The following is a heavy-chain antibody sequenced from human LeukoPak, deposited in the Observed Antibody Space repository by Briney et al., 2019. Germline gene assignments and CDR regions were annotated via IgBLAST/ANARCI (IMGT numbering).Heavy chain of an antibody. CDR2: ISGSGGST. CDR3: AKDYYDSSGYYPSLDY. Sequence: GGSLRLSCAASGFTFSSYAMSWVRQAPGKGLEWVSAISGSGGSTYYADSVKGRFTISRDNSKNTLYLQMNSLRAEDTAVYNCAKDYYDSSGYYPSLDYWGQGTLVTVSS. J-gene: IGHJ4*02. CDR1: GFTFSSYA. V-gene: IGHV3-23*01. D-gene: IGHD3-22*01.